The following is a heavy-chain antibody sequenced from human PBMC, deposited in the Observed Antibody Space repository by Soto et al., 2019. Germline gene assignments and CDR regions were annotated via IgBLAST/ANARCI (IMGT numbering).Heavy chain of an antibody. CDR2: SYYSGST. D-gene: IGHD2-15*01. CDR3: ARHRYCSGGSCYPYYFDY. J-gene: IGHJ4*02. Sequence: GLIRKPPGKGLEGIGRSYYSGSTYYNPPLKSRVTISVDTSKNQFSLKLSSVPAADTAVYYCARHRYCSGGSCYPYYFDYWGQGTLVTVS. V-gene: IGHV4-39*01.